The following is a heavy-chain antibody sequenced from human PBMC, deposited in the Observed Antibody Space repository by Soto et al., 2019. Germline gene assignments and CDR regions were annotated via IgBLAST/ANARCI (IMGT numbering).Heavy chain of an antibody. Sequence: PGGSLRLSCAASGFTFSSYWMSWVRQAPGKGLEWVANIKQDGSEKYYVDSVKGRLTISRDNAKNSLYLQMNSLRAEDTAVYYCARDGSAWFGELLAGMDVWGQGTTVTVYS. D-gene: IGHD3-10*01. V-gene: IGHV3-7*03. CDR2: IKQDGSEK. CDR1: GFTFSSYW. J-gene: IGHJ6*02. CDR3: ARDGSAWFGELLAGMDV.